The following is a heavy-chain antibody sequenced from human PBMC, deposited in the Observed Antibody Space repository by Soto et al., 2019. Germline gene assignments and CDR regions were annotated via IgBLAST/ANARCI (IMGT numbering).Heavy chain of an antibody. D-gene: IGHD2-2*02. J-gene: IGHJ6*02. CDR1: GGSISSSNW. V-gene: IGHV4-4*02. Sequence: SETLSLTCAVSGGSISSSNWWSWVRQPPGKGLEWIGEVYHSGSTNYNPSLKSRVTISVDKSKNQFSLKLSSVTAADTAVYYCARFVPAAIHHGMDVWGQGTTVTVSS. CDR2: VYHSGST. CDR3: ARFVPAAIHHGMDV.